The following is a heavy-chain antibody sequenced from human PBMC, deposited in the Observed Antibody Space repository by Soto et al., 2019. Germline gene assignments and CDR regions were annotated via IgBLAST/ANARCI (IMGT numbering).Heavy chain of an antibody. D-gene: IGHD6-13*01. Sequence: QVQLVQSGAEVKKPGSSVKVSCKASGGTFSSYTISWVRQAPGQGLEWMGRIIPILGIANYAQKFQGRVTITADXXTXTXXMELSSRRSEDTAVYYCARDHSIRFVAAAGSALSYWGQGTLVTVSS. CDR1: GGTFSSYT. CDR2: IIPILGIA. CDR3: ARDHSIRFVAAAGSALSY. V-gene: IGHV1-69*08. J-gene: IGHJ4*02.